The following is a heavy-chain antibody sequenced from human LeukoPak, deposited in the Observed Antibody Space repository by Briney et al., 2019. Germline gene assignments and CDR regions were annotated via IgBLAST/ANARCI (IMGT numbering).Heavy chain of an antibody. D-gene: IGHD3-10*01. J-gene: IGHJ4*02. CDR3: ARDRFWSRDYKSGGPLHYFDY. CDR1: GFTFSTYS. V-gene: IGHV3-30-3*01. Sequence: PGRSLRLSCAASGFTFSTYSMHWVRQAPGKGLEWLSVIPYDGSSKYFADSVKGRFTISRDNSENTLYLQLNSLRVEDTAVYSCARDRFWSRDYKSGGPLHYFDYWGLGTLVTVSS. CDR2: IPYDGSSK.